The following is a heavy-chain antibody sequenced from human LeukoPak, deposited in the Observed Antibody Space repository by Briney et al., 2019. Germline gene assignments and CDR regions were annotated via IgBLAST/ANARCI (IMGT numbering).Heavy chain of an antibody. D-gene: IGHD1-26*01. CDR3: ARRGSENWFDP. CDR2: LAYGGIT. V-gene: IGHV4-39*01. J-gene: IGHJ5*02. CDR1: GGSLSSSTYY. Sequence: SKTLSLTCTVSGGSLSSSTYYWGWIRQPPGKGPEWIGSLAYGGITYCKPSLKSRITMSVDTTQNQFSLKLSSVTAADTALYYCARRGSENWFDPWGQGTLVTVSS.